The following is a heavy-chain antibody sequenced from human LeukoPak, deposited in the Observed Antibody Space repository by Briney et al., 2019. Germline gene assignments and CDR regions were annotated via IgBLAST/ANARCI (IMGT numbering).Heavy chain of an antibody. CDR1: GASISGSGCY. CDR2: IYYSGST. D-gene: IGHD1-26*01. Sequence: SETLSLTCAVCGASISGSGCYWGWIRQPPGKGLEWIANIYYSGSTYYNASLQSRVTISIDTSKNQFSLRLKSVTAADTAMYYCAKSGGYGLIDYWGQGTLVTVSS. J-gene: IGHJ4*02. CDR3: AKSGGYGLIDY. V-gene: IGHV4-39*01.